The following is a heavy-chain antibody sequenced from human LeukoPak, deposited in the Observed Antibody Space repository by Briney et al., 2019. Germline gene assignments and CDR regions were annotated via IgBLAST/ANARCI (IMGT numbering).Heavy chain of an antibody. Sequence: PGRSLRLSCVASGXTFSNYGMHWVRQAPGKGQEWLAGISYDGGKKYYADSVRGRFTLSRDNSRNTLYLQMNSLRTDDTAVYYCAKVDYGDFWFFDLWGRGTLVSVSS. CDR1: GXTFSNYG. V-gene: IGHV3-30*18. CDR3: AKVDYGDFWFFDL. J-gene: IGHJ2*01. D-gene: IGHD4-17*01. CDR2: ISYDGGKK.